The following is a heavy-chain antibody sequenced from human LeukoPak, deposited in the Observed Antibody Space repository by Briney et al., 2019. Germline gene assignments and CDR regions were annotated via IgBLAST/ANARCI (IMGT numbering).Heavy chain of an antibody. V-gene: IGHV3-23*01. Sequence: GGSLRLSCAASGFTFSSYAMSWVRQAPGKGLEWVSAISGSGGSTYHADSVKGRFTISRDNSKNTLYLQMNSLRAEDTAVYYCAKDSYDSSGYRDNWFDPWGQGTLVTVSS. CDR2: ISGSGGST. D-gene: IGHD3-22*01. CDR1: GFTFSSYA. J-gene: IGHJ5*02. CDR3: AKDSYDSSGYRDNWFDP.